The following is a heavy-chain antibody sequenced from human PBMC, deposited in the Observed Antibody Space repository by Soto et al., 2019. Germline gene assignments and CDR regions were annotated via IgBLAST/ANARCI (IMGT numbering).Heavy chain of an antibody. V-gene: IGHV4-59*01. CDR1: GGSISSYY. CDR2: IYYSGST. J-gene: IGHJ6*02. Sequence: SETLSLTCTVSGGSISSYYWSWIRQPPGKGLEWIGYIYYSGSTNYNPSLKSRVTISVDTSKNQFSLKLSSVTAADTAVYYCARGELGSMDYYYGMDVWGQGTTVTVSS. CDR3: ARGELGSMDYYYGMDV. D-gene: IGHD7-27*01.